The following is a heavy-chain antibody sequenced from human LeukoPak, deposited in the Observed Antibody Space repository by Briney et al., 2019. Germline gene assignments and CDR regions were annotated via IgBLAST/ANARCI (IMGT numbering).Heavy chain of an antibody. CDR3: ARDRRWDYYFGY. CDR2: IYHSGST. V-gene: IGHV4-4*02. Sequence: KSSETLSLTCAVSGGSISSSNWWSWVRQPPGKGLEWIGEIYHSGSTNYNPSLKSRVTISVDTSKNQFSLKLSSVTAADTAVYYCARDRRWDYYFGYWGQGTLVTVSS. J-gene: IGHJ4*02. D-gene: IGHD1-26*01. CDR1: GGSISSSNW.